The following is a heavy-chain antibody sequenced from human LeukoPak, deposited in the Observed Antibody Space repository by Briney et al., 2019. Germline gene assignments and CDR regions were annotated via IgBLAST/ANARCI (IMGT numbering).Heavy chain of an antibody. CDR2: IKQDGSDK. V-gene: IGHV3-7*01. J-gene: IGHJ4*02. CDR1: GFTFSSHW. CDR3: AKDRGYSSGIDY. Sequence: GGSLRLSCAASGFTFSSHWMAWVRQAPGKGLEWVANIKQDGSDKYYLDSMKGRFTISRDNSKNTLYLQMNSLRAEDTAVYYCAKDRGYSSGIDYWGQGTLVTVSS. D-gene: IGHD5-18*01.